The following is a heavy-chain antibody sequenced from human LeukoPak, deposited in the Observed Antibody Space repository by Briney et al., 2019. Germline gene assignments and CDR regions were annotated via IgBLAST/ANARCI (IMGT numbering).Heavy chain of an antibody. CDR2: INPNSGGT. J-gene: IGHJ4*02. Sequence: ASVKVSCKASGYTFTGYYMHWVRQAPGQGLEWMGWINPNSGGTNYAQKFQGRVTMTRDTSISTAYMELSRLRSDDTAVYYCATVLRFLEWLLFDKYYFDYWGQGTLVTVSS. D-gene: IGHD3-3*01. V-gene: IGHV1-2*02. CDR1: GYTFTGYY. CDR3: ATVLRFLEWLLFDKYYFDY.